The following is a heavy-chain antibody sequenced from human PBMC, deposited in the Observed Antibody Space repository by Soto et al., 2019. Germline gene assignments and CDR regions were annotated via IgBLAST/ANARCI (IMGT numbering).Heavy chain of an antibody. CDR2: IIPIFGTA. CDR1: GYTFTSYY. Sequence: SVKVSCKASGYTFTSYYMHWVRQAPGQGLEWMGGIIPIFGTANYAQKFQGRVTITADESTSTAYMELSSLRSEDTAVYYCARDLVAIARDAGDAFDIWGQGTMVTVSS. D-gene: IGHD2-15*01. J-gene: IGHJ3*02. CDR3: ARDLVAIARDAGDAFDI. V-gene: IGHV1-69*13.